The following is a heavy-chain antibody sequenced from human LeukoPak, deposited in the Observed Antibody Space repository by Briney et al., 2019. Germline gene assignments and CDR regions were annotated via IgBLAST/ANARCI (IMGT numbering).Heavy chain of an antibody. V-gene: IGHV4-39*01. Sequence: PSETLSLTCTVSGDSISSSNCYWDWIRRPPGKGLEWIGSIYFSGGTYYNASLKSRVTISVDTSKNQFSLKLSSVTAADTAVYYCARQTGSGLFSLPGGQGTLVTVSS. D-gene: IGHD3-10*01. CDR2: IYFSGGT. CDR3: ARQTGSGLFSLP. J-gene: IGHJ4*02. CDR1: GDSISSSNCY.